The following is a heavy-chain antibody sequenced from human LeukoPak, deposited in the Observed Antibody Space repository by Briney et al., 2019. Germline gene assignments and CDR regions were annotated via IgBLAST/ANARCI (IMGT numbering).Heavy chain of an antibody. CDR1: GSSISSGGYS. V-gene: IGHV4-39*01. J-gene: IGHJ4*02. D-gene: IGHD3-16*01. Sequence: SETLSLTCTVSGSSISSGGYSWGWIRQPPGKGLEWIGSIYYSGSTYYNPSLKSRVTISVDTSKNQFSLKLGSVTAADTAVYYCASPGGGPTDYWGQGTLVTVSS. CDR2: IYYSGST. CDR3: ASPGGGPTDY.